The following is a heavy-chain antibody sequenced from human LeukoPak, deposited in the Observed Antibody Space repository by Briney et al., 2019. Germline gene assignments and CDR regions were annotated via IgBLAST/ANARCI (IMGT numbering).Heavy chain of an antibody. CDR2: IRQDGSDK. V-gene: IGHV3-7*01. D-gene: IGHD2-15*01. CDR3: ARDRDCGDGGCYPHFDY. Sequence: GGSLRLSCAASGFTFSSNWMSWVRQAPGKGLEWVANIRQDGSDKYYMDSVKGRFTISRDNAKNSLSLQMNSLRAEDTAVYYCARDRDCGDGGCYPHFDYWGQGAQVTVSS. CDR1: GFTFSSNW. J-gene: IGHJ4*02.